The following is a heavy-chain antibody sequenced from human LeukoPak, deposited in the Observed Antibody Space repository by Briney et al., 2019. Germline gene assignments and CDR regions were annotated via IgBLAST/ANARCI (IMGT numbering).Heavy chain of an antibody. J-gene: IGHJ4*02. V-gene: IGHV5-51*01. CDR1: GYSFTTYW. D-gene: IGHD6-13*01. CDR3: ARLKGIGTFDY. Sequence: GESLKFSCKAAGYSFTTYWIGWVRQMPGKGLEWMGLIYSGDSDTRYSPSFQGQVTISADKSVTTAYLQWSSLKASDTAMYYCARLKGIGTFDYWGQGTLVTVSS. CDR2: IYSGDSDT.